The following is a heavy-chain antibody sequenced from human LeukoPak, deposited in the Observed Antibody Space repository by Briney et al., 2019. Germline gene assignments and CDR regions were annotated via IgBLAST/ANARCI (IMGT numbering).Heavy chain of an antibody. CDR3: TSWGDTTAEYFQR. V-gene: IGHV3-7*01. Sequence: GGSLRLSCVVSGFTFNRRWMNWVRQAPGKGLEWVAHINPDGRDTYYVDSVKGRFTISRDNAQNSMYLQMNSLRVEDTAVYYCTSWGDTTAEYFQRWGQGTLVTVSS. D-gene: IGHD2-21*02. CDR2: INPDGRDT. CDR1: GFTFNRRW. J-gene: IGHJ1*01.